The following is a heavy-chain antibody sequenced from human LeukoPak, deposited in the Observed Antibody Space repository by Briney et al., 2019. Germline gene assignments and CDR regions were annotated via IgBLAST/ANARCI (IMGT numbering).Heavy chain of an antibody. Sequence: SQTLSLTCAISGDSVSSNSAAWNWIRQSPSRGLEWLGRTYYRSKWYNDYAVSVKSRITIKPDTSKNQFSLKLSSVTAADTAVYYCARVTYDILTRYYYYYMDVWGKGTTVTISS. CDR3: ARVTYDILTRYYYYYMDV. CDR1: GDSVSSNSAA. CDR2: TYYRSKWYN. J-gene: IGHJ6*03. V-gene: IGHV6-1*01. D-gene: IGHD3-9*01.